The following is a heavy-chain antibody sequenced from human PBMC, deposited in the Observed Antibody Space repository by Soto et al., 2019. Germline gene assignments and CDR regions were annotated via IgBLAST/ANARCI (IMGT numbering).Heavy chain of an antibody. Sequence: SETLSLTCSVSGAALNSGNYYSSWIRQVPVKGLEWIGHIYVTGAVDYNPSLRDRITISQDTSERQFSLNLRLVTAADTAVYYCARLRIATNNYKWFDPWGEGTLVPVSS. J-gene: IGHJ5*02. CDR1: GAALNSGNYY. V-gene: IGHV4-31*03. D-gene: IGHD2-21*01. CDR2: IYVTGAV. CDR3: ARLRIATNNYKWFDP.